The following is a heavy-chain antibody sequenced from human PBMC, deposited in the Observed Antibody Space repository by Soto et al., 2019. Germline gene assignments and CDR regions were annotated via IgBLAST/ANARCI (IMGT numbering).Heavy chain of an antibody. CDR2: ITTTSSTM. CDR3: ARDSSGSQYYGMDV. CDR1: GFIFSDYS. V-gene: IGHV3-48*02. J-gene: IGHJ6*02. D-gene: IGHD2-15*01. Sequence: PGGSLRLSCTPSGFIFSDYSMNWVRQAPGKGLEWISYITTTSSTMYYADSVKGRFTISRDNAKNSLYLQMNSLRDEDTAVYYCARDSSGSQYYGMDVWGQGTTVTVSS.